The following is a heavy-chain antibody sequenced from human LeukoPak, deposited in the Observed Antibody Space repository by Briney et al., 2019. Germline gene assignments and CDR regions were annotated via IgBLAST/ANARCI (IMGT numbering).Heavy chain of an antibody. J-gene: IGHJ4*02. D-gene: IGHD1-7*01. CDR2: VSSTGGTT. CDR3: AKGSNWNYLYYFDY. V-gene: IGHV3-23*01. CDR1: GFTFSNYA. Sequence: GGSLRLSCAASGFTFSNYAVSWVRQAPGKGLEWVSSVSSTGGTTYYADSVKGRFTISRDNSKNMLYLQMNSLRAEDTAVYYCAKGSNWNYLYYFDYWGRGTLVTVSS.